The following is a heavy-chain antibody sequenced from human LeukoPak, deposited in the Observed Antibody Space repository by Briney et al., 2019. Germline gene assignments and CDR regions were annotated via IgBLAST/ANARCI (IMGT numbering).Heavy chain of an antibody. CDR3: ARARRRIAVAGTLNY. CDR1: GGTFSSYA. Sequence: ASVKVSCKASGGTFSSYAISWVRQAPGQGLEWMGGIIPIFGTANYAQKFQGRVTITADESTSTAYMELSSLRSEDTAVYYCARARRRIAVAGTLNYWGQGTLVTVSS. D-gene: IGHD6-19*01. V-gene: IGHV1-69*13. J-gene: IGHJ4*02. CDR2: IIPIFGTA.